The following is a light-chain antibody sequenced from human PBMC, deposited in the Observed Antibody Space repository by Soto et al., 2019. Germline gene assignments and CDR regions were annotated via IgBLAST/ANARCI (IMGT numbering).Light chain of an antibody. Sequence: EIVMTQSPATPSVSPGERATLSCRASQSVDSKLAWYQQKPGQGPRLLIYGASTRATGIPARFSGSGSGTEFTLTISSLQSEDFTAYYCQHYSTWLWTFGQGTKVEIK. CDR1: QSVDSK. V-gene: IGKV3-15*01. CDR2: GAS. CDR3: QHYSTWLWT. J-gene: IGKJ1*01.